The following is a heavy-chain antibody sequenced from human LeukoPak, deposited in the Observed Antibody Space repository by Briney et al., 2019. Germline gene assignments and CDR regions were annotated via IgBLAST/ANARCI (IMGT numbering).Heavy chain of an antibody. Sequence: GGSLRLSCAASGFTFSSYSMNWVRQAPGKGLEWVSYISSSSSTIYYADSVKGRFTISRDNAKNSPYLQMNSLRVEDTAVYYCARDGGIIRFGGQDVWGQGTTVIVS. CDR2: ISSSSSTI. J-gene: IGHJ6*02. CDR3: ARDGGIIRFGGQDV. D-gene: IGHD3-16*01. CDR1: GFTFSSYS. V-gene: IGHV3-48*01.